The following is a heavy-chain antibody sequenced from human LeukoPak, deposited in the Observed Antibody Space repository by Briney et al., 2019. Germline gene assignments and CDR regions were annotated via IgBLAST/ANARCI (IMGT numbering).Heavy chain of an antibody. CDR3: ARDQGYSSGWYSY. D-gene: IGHD6-19*01. Sequence: GGSLRLSCAASGFTFSSYSMNWVRQAPGKGLEWVSSISSSSYIYYADSVKGRFTVSRDNAKNSLYLQMNSLRAEDTAVYYCARDQGYSSGWYSYWGQGTLVTVSS. V-gene: IGHV3-21*01. CDR1: GFTFSSYS. CDR2: ISSSSYI. J-gene: IGHJ4*02.